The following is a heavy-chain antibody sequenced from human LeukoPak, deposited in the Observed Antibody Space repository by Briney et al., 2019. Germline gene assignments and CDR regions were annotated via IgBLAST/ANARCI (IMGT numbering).Heavy chain of an antibody. Sequence: GGSLRLSCVASGFTFSDSAIHWVRQSSGKGLEWIGHMDKETNLYATALAASVKGRFTVSRDDSKNTAYLHMNSLRTEDTALYYCTRDSGTYNWFDPWGQGTLVTVSS. J-gene: IGHJ5*02. CDR1: GFTFSDSA. CDR3: TRDSGTYNWFDP. CDR2: MDKETNLYAT. D-gene: IGHD1-26*01. V-gene: IGHV3-73*01.